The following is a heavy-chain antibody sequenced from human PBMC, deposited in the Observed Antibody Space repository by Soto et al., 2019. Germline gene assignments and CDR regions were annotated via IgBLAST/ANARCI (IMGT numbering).Heavy chain of an antibody. D-gene: IGHD5-18*01. Sequence: EVQLVETGGGLIQPGGSLRLSCAASGFTVSSYYMNWVRQVPEKGLEWVSVISDGGGSTYYGDSVKGRFTISRDNSKNTLYLQVNSLRAEDTAVYYCAKGRCNYGSCFDYWGQGTLVTVSS. CDR2: ISDGGGST. J-gene: IGHJ4*02. CDR1: GFTVSSYY. CDR3: AKGRCNYGSCFDY. V-gene: IGHV3-53*02.